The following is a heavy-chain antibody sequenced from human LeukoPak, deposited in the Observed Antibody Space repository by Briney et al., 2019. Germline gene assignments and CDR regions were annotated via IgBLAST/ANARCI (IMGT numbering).Heavy chain of an antibody. CDR1: GFVFNNSG. Sequence: PRGSLRLSCAASGFVFNNSGMGCVRQAPGRGLEWVSSISASGLTAYYGDSVKGRFTISRENAKNTLYLHMSSLRGEDTAIYYCTENTWGRGTRVTVSS. V-gene: IGHV3-23*01. J-gene: IGHJ4*02. CDR3: TENT. CDR2: ISASGLTA.